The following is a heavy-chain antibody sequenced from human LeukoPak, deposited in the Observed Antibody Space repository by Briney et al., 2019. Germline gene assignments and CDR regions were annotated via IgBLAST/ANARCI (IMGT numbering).Heavy chain of an antibody. V-gene: IGHV4-61*02. D-gene: IGHD4-17*01. CDR3: ARAKMTTETHQAFDI. J-gene: IGHJ3*02. Sequence: SETLSLTCTVSGGSISSGSYYWSWIRQPAGKGLEWIGRIYHSGSTYYNPSLKSRVTISVDTSKNQFSLKLSSVTAADTAVCYCARAKMTTETHQAFDIWGQGTMVTVSS. CDR2: IYHSGST. CDR1: GGSISSGSYY.